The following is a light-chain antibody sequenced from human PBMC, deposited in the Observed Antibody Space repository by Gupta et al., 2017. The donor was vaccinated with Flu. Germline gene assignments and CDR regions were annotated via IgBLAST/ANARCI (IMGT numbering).Light chain of an antibody. CDR2: GAS. V-gene: IGKV3-20*01. Sequence: WYQQKPGRAPRLLIYGASSRAIGIPDRFSCSGSGTDFTLIISRLEPEDCAVYYCQQYAGSHTFGQGTNLEIK. CDR3: QQYAGSHT. J-gene: IGKJ2*01.